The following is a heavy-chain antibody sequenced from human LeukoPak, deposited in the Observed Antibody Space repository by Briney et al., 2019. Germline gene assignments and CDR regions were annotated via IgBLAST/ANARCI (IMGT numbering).Heavy chain of an antibody. CDR2: ISSSSSYI. J-gene: IGHJ4*02. CDR3: ARARGRDYDILTGYYHGY. Sequence: GGSLRLSCAASGFTFSSYSMNWVRQAPGKGLEWVSSISSSSSYIYYADSVKGRFTISRDNAKNSLYLQMNSLRAEDTAVYYCARARGRDYDILTGYYHGYWGQGTLDTVSS. V-gene: IGHV3-21*01. D-gene: IGHD3-9*01. CDR1: GFTFSSYS.